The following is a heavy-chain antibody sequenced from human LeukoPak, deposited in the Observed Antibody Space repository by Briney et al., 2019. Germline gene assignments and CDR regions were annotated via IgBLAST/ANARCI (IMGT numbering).Heavy chain of an antibody. Sequence: GASVKVSCKASGYTFTGYYMHWVRQAPGQGPEWMGWINPNSGSTNYAQKFQGRVTMTRDTSISTAYMELSRLRSDDTAVYYCARDVSRKGFVADDYWGQGTLVTVSS. CDR2: INPNSGST. V-gene: IGHV1-2*02. CDR1: GYTFTGYY. D-gene: IGHD2-21*01. J-gene: IGHJ4*02. CDR3: ARDVSRKGFVADDY.